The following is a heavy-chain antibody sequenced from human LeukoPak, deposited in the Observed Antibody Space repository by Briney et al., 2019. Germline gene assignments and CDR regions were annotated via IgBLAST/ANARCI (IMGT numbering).Heavy chain of an antibody. Sequence: PGGSLRLSCAASGFTFSNYSMSWIRQPPGKGLEWIGEINHSGSTNYNPSLKSRVTISVDTSKNQFSLKLSSVTAADTAVYYCARGETAAGFDYWGQGTLVTVSS. D-gene: IGHD6-13*01. V-gene: IGHV4-34*01. CDR3: ARGETAAGFDY. CDR1: GFTFSNYS. J-gene: IGHJ4*02. CDR2: INHSGST.